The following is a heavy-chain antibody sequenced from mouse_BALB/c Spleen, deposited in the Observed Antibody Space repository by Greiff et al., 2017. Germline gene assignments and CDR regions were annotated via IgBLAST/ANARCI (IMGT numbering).Heavy chain of an antibody. CDR1: GYTFTSYW. D-gene: IGHD2-10*01. Sequence: QVQLQQPGAELVKPGASVKLSCKASGYTFTSYWMHWVKQRPGQGLEWIGEINPSNGRTNYNEKFKSKATLTVDKSSSTAYMQLSSLTSEDSAVYYCARSRTYYDYDGMDYWGQGTSVTVSS. CDR2: INPSNGRT. J-gene: IGHJ4*01. CDR3: ARSRTYYDYDGMDY. V-gene: IGHV1S81*02.